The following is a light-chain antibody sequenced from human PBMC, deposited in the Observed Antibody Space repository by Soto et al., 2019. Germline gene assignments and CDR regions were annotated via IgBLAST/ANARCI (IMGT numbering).Light chain of an antibody. V-gene: IGKV1-27*01. Sequence: DIQMTQSPTSLSASVGDRVTITCQASQGIRNFVAWYQQKPGKAPKLLIYAASTLQSGVPSRFSSSGSGTVFTLTINSLQPEDVATYSCQKYSSVPVFGPGTKVEIK. J-gene: IGKJ3*01. CDR2: AAS. CDR1: QGIRNF. CDR3: QKYSSVPV.